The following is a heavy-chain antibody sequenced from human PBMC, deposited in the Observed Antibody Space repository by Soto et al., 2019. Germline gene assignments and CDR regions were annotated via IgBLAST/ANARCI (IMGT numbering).Heavy chain of an antibody. CDR1: GDSVSSNSAA. V-gene: IGHV6-1*01. Sequence: QTLSLTCAISGDSVSSNSAAWNWIRQSPSRGLEWLGRTYYRSKWYNDYAVSVKSRITINPDTSKNQFSLQLNSVTPEDTAVYYCARDGAYYGSGSNYYFDYWGQGTLVTVSS. J-gene: IGHJ4*02. D-gene: IGHD3-10*01. CDR3: ARDGAYYGSGSNYYFDY. CDR2: TYYRSKWYN.